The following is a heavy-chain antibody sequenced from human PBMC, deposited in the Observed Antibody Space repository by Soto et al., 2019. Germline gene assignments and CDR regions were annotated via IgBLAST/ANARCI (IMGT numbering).Heavy chain of an antibody. CDR1: GFTFSSYA. V-gene: IGHV3-30-3*01. J-gene: IGHJ4*02. Sequence: GGSLRLSCAASGFTFSSYAMHWVRQAPGKGLEWVAVISYDGSNKYYAESVKGRFTISRDNSKNTLYLQMNSLRAEDTAVYYCARALPTSSWEDFDYWGQGTLVTVSS. CDR3: ARALPTSSWEDFDY. CDR2: ISYDGSNK. D-gene: IGHD6-13*01.